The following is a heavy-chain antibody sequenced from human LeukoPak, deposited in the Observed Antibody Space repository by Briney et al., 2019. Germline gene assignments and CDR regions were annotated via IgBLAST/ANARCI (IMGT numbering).Heavy chain of an antibody. J-gene: IGHJ4*02. Sequence: KSSETLSLTCTVSGYSISSGYYWGWIRQPPGKGLEWIGSIYHSGSTYYNPSLKSRVTISVDTSKNQFSLKLSSVTAADTAVYYCARARYCTNGVCYIRPPDYWGQGTLVTVSS. V-gene: IGHV4-38-2*02. CDR1: GYSISSGYY. CDR3: ARARYCTNGVCYIRPPDY. D-gene: IGHD2-8*01. CDR2: IYHSGST.